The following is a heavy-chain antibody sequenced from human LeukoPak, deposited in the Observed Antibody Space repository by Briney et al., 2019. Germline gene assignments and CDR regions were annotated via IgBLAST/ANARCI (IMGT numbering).Heavy chain of an antibody. Sequence: PGGSLRLSCAASGSTFSSYAMHWVRQAPGKGLEWVAVISYDGSNKYYADSVKGRFTISRDNSKNTLYLQMNSLRAEDTAVYYCASLSSGWYNPPDYWGQGTLVTVSS. J-gene: IGHJ4*02. V-gene: IGHV3-30*04. CDR3: ASLSSGWYNPPDY. CDR1: GSTFSSYA. D-gene: IGHD6-19*01. CDR2: ISYDGSNK.